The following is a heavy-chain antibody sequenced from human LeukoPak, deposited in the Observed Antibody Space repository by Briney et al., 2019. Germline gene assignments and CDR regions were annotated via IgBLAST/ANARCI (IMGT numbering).Heavy chain of an antibody. D-gene: IGHD6-19*01. J-gene: IGHJ3*02. CDR3: AGTTSGWTLFDI. CDR1: GYIYSSYW. V-gene: IGHV5-51*01. CDR2: IYPTDSDT. Sequence: GESLKISCKGSGYIYSSYWMGWVRQLPGKGLGWMGIIYPTDSDTRYSPSFQGQVTISADKSINTAYLQWSSLKASDSGMYYCAGTTSGWTLFDIWGQGTMVTVSS.